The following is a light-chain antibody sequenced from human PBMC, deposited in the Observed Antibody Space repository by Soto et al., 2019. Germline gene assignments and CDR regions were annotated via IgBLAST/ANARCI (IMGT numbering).Light chain of an antibody. CDR2: KAS. V-gene: IGKV1-5*03. CDR3: QQFYRYPWT. J-gene: IGKJ1*01. CDR1: QSVDTC. Sequence: DIQMTQSPSALSASVGDTVTITCRASQSVDTCLAWYQQKPGKAPHLLIYKASRLETGVPSRFSGSGYVTDYTLTITGLQPDDFATYYCQQFYRYPWTFGQGTKVEI.